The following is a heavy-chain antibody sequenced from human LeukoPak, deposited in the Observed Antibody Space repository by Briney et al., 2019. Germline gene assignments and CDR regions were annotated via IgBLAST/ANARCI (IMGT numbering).Heavy chain of an antibody. J-gene: IGHJ6*03. Sequence: GASVKVSCKASGYTFTSYDINWVRQATGQGLEWMGWINPNSGNTGYAQKFQGRITMTRNTSISTAYMELSSLRSEDTAVYYCARGARSGWRYYYYYMDVWGKGTTVTVSS. V-gene: IGHV1-8*01. CDR1: GYTFTSYD. CDR3: ARGARSGWRYYYYYMDV. CDR2: INPNSGNT. D-gene: IGHD6-19*01.